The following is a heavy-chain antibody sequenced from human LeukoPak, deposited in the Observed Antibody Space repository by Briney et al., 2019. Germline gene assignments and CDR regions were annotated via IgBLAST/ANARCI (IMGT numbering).Heavy chain of an antibody. J-gene: IGHJ6*03. V-gene: IGHV1-8*01. CDR2: MNPNSGNT. Sequence: GASVKVSCKASGYTFTRYDINWVRQATGQGLEWMGWMNPNSGNTGYAQKFQGRVTMTRNTSISTAYMELSSLRSEDTAVYYCARDARIAAAYQPVGEDYMDVWGKGTTVTVSS. CDR3: ARDARIAAAYQPVGEDYMDV. D-gene: IGHD6-13*01. CDR1: GYTFTRYD.